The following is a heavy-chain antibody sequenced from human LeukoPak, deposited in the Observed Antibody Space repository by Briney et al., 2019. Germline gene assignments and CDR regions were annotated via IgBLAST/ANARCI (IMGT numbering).Heavy chain of an antibody. CDR2: ISSSSSYI. Sequence: EASLKLSCAASGYTFTSYSMNWVRQATGQGLEWVSCISSSSSYIYYAESVKGRVTMSRNNAKNTLYMQMSSLRAEDTAVYYCARGPATELDYWGQGTLVTVSS. V-gene: IGHV3-21*01. CDR3: ARGPATELDY. CDR1: GYTFTSYS. J-gene: IGHJ4*02.